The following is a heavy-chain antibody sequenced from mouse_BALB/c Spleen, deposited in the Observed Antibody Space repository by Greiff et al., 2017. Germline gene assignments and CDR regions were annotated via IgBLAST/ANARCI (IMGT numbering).Heavy chain of an antibody. CDR2: ISSGGSYT. D-gene: IGHD2-4*01. CDR3: TRELRGAWFAY. Sequence: EVKVVESGGGLVKPGGSLKLSCAASGFTFSSYTMSWVRQTPEKRLEWVATISSGGSYTYYPDSVKGRFTISRDNAKNTLYLQMSSLKSEDTAMYYCTRELRGAWFAYWGQGTLVTVSA. CDR1: GFTFSSYT. J-gene: IGHJ3*01. V-gene: IGHV5-6-4*01.